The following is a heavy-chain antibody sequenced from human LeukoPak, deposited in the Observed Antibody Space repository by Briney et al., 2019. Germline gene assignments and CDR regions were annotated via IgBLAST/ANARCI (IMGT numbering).Heavy chain of an antibody. V-gene: IGHV3-7*04. CDR1: GFTFSNYW. J-gene: IGHJ1*01. CDR2: IRHDGSEE. Sequence: GGALRLSCAASGFTFSNYWMSWVRQAPGKGREWVANIRHDGSEEYYVDSVKRRFTLSSDSGKNSLYLQMNSLRAEDTAVYYCARDASYYADHWGQGTLVTVSS. CDR3: ARDASYYADH. D-gene: IGHD2-2*01.